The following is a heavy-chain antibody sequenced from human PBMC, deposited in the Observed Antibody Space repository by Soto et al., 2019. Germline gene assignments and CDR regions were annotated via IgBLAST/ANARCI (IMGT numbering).Heavy chain of an antibody. D-gene: IGHD6-13*01. CDR3: ARGSSRWDY. J-gene: IGHJ4*02. Sequence: SETLSLTCTVSGGSISSFYWSWIRQPAGKGLEWIGRIYSGGRNTYNPSLKSRVTMSVDTSKNQFSLRLSSVTAADTAMYYCARGSSRWDYWGQGTLVTVSS. V-gene: IGHV4-4*07. CDR2: IYSGGRN. CDR1: GGSISSFY.